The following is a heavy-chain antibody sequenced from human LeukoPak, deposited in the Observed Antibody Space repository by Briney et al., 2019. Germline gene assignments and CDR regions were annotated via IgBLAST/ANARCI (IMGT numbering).Heavy chain of an antibody. CDR2: IYYSGST. V-gene: IGHV4-61*01. Sequence: SETLSLTCSVSGGFVNRHSWTWSWIRQPPGKGLEWIGYIYYSGSTIYNPSLESRVTISVDTSRNQFSLKLTSMTAADAAVYYCEGEYHGGYRFDYWGQGAQVTVSS. CDR1: GGFVNRHSWT. D-gene: IGHD5-18*01. J-gene: IGHJ4*02. CDR3: EGEYHGGYRFDY.